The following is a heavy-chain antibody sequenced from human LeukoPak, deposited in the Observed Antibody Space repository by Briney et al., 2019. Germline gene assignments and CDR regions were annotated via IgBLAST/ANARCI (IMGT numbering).Heavy chain of an antibody. CDR1: GFTFSDYY. CDR2: IKPDGTTK. CDR3: ARSIPYGTTWYGRSDY. Sequence: GGSLRLSCAASGFTFSDYYMSWIRQAPGKGLEWVANIKPDGTTKFYVDSVKGRFTISRDNALNSLYLQMNSLRAEDTAIYYCARSIPYGTTWYGRSDYWGQGTLVTVSS. D-gene: IGHD6-13*01. V-gene: IGHV3-7*03. J-gene: IGHJ4*02.